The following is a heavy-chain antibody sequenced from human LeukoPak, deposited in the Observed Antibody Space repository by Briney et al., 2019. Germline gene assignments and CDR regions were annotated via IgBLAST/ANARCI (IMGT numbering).Heavy chain of an antibody. Sequence: GGSLRLSCAASGFTFSSYAMHWVRQAPGKGLEWVAVISYDGSNKYYADSVKGRFTISRDNSKNTLYLQMNSLRAEDTAVYYCASDAQGGGSYYSDYWGQGTLVTVSS. V-gene: IGHV3-30-3*01. CDR1: GFTFSSYA. D-gene: IGHD1-26*01. CDR2: ISYDGSNK. CDR3: ASDAQGGGSYYSDY. J-gene: IGHJ4*02.